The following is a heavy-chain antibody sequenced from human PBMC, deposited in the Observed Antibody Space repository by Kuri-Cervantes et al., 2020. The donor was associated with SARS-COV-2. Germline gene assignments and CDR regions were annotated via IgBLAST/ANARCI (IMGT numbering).Heavy chain of an antibody. CDR1: GGTFSSYA. J-gene: IGHJ4*02. Sequence: SVKVSCKASGGTFSSYAISWVRQAPGQGLEWMGGIIPIFGTANYAQKFQGRVTITTGESTSTAYMELSSLRSEDTAVYYCARDLDPAAVHVIDYWGQGTLVTVSS. D-gene: IGHD6-13*01. V-gene: IGHV1-69*05. CDR3: ARDLDPAAVHVIDY. CDR2: IIPIFGTA.